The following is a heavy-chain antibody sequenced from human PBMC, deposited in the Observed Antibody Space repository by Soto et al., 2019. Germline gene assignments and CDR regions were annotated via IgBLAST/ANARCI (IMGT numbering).Heavy chain of an antibody. Sequence: GGSLRLSCAASGFTFSSYWMSWVRQAPGKGLEWVANIKQDGSEKYYVDSVKGRFTISRDNAKNSLYLQMNSLRAEDTAVYYCARDKRITIFGVVSDLWGQGTLVTVSS. J-gene: IGHJ4*02. CDR2: IKQDGSEK. D-gene: IGHD3-3*01. CDR3: ARDKRITIFGVVSDL. CDR1: GFTFSSYW. V-gene: IGHV3-7*05.